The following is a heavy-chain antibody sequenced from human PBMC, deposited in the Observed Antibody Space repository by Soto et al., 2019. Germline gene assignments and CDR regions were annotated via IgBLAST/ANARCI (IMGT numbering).Heavy chain of an antibody. Sequence: QITLNESGPTVVRPTETLTLTCRFSGFSLTTSGVGVGWIRQSPGKAPEWLALIYWDDDKRYSASLTSRLTITKDTSKNQVVLTVSDLDPTDTATDYCAHRVLRTVFGLVTTTAIYFDLWGQGTQVAVSS. D-gene: IGHD3-3*01. V-gene: IGHV2-5*02. CDR3: AHRVLRTVFGLVTTTAIYFDL. J-gene: IGHJ4*02. CDR2: IYWDDDK. CDR1: GFSLTTSGVG.